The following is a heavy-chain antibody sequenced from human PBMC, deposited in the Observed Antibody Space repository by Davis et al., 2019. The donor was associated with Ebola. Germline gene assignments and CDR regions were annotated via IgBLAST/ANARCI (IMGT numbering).Heavy chain of an antibody. CDR3: ARDGEAFDSSGSYEVPFDY. CDR2: IGPSGNSF. Sequence: GESLKISCEVSGFTFSDYYMSWIRQAPGKGLEWIAYIGPSGNSFYCADSVKGRFTISRDNAKNSLYLQINSLRAEDTAVYYCARDGEAFDSSGSYEVPFDYWGQGTLVTVSS. J-gene: IGHJ4*02. CDR1: GFTFSDYY. V-gene: IGHV3-11*04. D-gene: IGHD3-22*01.